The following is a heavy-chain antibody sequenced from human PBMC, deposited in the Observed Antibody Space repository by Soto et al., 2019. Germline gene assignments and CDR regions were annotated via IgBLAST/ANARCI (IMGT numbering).Heavy chain of an antibody. CDR2: ISWESDDI. J-gene: IGHJ2*01. Sequence: GGSLRLSCAASGFSFRFYAMHWVRQAPGKGLEWVSGISWESDDIAYAGSVRGRFAVSRDNAKSSLYLQMNSLRSEDTAIYYCVKITQASLGKTWYFDVWGRGTLVTVSS. D-gene: IGHD1-20*01. CDR1: GFSFRFYA. CDR3: VKITQASLGKTWYFDV. V-gene: IGHV3-9*01.